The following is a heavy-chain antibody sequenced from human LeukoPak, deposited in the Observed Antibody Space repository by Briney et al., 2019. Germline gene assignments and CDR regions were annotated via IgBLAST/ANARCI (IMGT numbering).Heavy chain of an antibody. J-gene: IGHJ2*01. CDR1: GGSVSSYY. Sequence: SEALSLTCTVSGGSVSSYYWSWIRQPPGKGLEWIGYIYNSENTKYNSSLENRVTISVDTPKNQFFLKLSSVTAADTAVYYCARFHSGPSGWYVLWYFDLWGRGTLVTVSS. D-gene: IGHD6-19*01. CDR2: IYNSENT. V-gene: IGHV4-4*09. CDR3: ARFHSGPSGWYVLWYFDL.